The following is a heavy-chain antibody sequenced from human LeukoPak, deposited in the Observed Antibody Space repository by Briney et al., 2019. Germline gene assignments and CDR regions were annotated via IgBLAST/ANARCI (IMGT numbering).Heavy chain of an antibody. Sequence: GGSLRLSCAASGFTFSSYAMSWVRQAPGKGLEWVSAISGSRNSTYYADSVKGRFTISRDNAKSTVYLQMNSLRAEDTAVYFCARDRYYIFDYWGQGAPVTVSS. CDR2: ISGSRNST. V-gene: IGHV3-23*01. CDR3: ARDRYYIFDY. D-gene: IGHD3-10*01. CDR1: GFTFSSYA. J-gene: IGHJ4*02.